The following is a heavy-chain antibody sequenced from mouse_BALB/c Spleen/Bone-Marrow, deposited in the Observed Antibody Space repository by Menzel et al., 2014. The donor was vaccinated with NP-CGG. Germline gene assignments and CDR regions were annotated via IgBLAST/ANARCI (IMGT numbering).Heavy chain of an antibody. CDR3: ARGLRRGPPY. J-gene: IGHJ3*01. Sequence: QVQLQQSGAELAKPGASVKMSCKASGYTFTSYWMHWVKQRPGQGLEWIGYINPSTGYTEYNQKFKDKATLTADKSSSTAYMQLSSLTSEDSAVYYCARGLRRGPPYWGRGTLVTVSA. V-gene: IGHV1-7*01. CDR2: INPSTGYT. CDR1: GYTFTSYW. D-gene: IGHD2-2*01.